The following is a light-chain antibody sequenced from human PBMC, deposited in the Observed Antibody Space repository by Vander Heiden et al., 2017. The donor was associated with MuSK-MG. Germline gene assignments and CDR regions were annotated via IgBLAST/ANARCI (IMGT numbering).Light chain of an antibody. CDR1: QSVSSSY. J-gene: IGKJ2*01. CDR3: QYYGSSPYT. V-gene: IGKV3-20*01. Sequence: EIVLTQPPGTLSLSPGERATLSCRASQSVSSSYLAWYQQKPGQAPRLLIYGASSRATGIPDRFSGSGSGTDFTLTISRLEPEDFAVYYCQYYGSSPYTFGQGTKLEIK. CDR2: GAS.